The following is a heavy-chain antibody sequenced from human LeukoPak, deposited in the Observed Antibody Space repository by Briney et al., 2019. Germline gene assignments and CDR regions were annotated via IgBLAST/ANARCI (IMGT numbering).Heavy chain of an antibody. CDR1: GDSVSSYSAG. CDR2: TFYRSKWYT. Sequence: SQTLSLTCDISGDSVSSYSAGWNWIRQSPSRGLEWLGRTFYRSKWYTDYAVSLKSRMTINADTSKNHFSLQLSSVTPEDTAVYYCARSGGAASGNYERATLDYWGQGTLVTVSS. CDR3: ARSGGAASGNYERATLDY. D-gene: IGHD1-26*01. J-gene: IGHJ4*02. V-gene: IGHV6-1*01.